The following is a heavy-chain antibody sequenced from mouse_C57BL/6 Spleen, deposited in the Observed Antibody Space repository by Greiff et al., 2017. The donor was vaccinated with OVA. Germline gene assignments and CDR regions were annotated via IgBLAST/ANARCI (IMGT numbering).Heavy chain of an antibody. Sequence: EVKVVESGGDLVKPGGSLKLSCAASGFTFSSYGMSWVRQTPDKRLEWVATISSGGSYTYYPDSVKGRFTISRDNAKNTLYLQMSSLKSEDTAMYYCARQDPITTVVDYWGQGTTLTVSS. CDR1: GFTFSSYG. J-gene: IGHJ2*01. D-gene: IGHD1-1*01. CDR3: ARQDPITTVVDY. CDR2: ISSGGSYT. V-gene: IGHV5-6*01.